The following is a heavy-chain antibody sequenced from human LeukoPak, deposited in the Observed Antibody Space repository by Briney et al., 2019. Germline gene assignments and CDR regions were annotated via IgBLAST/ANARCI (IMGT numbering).Heavy chain of an antibody. J-gene: IGHJ4*02. CDR3: ARGRGYPIWFFDY. CDR2: ISSSSSTI. D-gene: IGHD3-3*01. CDR1: GFTFSSYS. Sequence: GGSLRLSCAASGFTFSSYSMNWVRQAPGKGLEWVSYISSSSSTIYYADSVKGRFTISRDNAKNSLYLQMNSLRAEDTAVYYCARGRGYPIWFFDYWGQGTLVTVSS. V-gene: IGHV3-48*01.